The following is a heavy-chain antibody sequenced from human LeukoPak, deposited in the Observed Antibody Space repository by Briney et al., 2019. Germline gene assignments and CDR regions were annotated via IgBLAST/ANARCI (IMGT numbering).Heavy chain of an antibody. D-gene: IGHD1-1*01. V-gene: IGHV3-30-3*01. CDR3: ARSRRTTYNWFDP. CDR2: ISYDGSNK. CDR1: GFTFSSYA. J-gene: IGHJ5*02. Sequence: PGRSLRLSCAASGFTFSSYAMHWVRQAPGKGLEWVAVISYDGSNKYYADSVKGRFTISRDNSKNTLYLQMNSLSAEDTAVYYCARSRRTTYNWFDPWGQGTLVTVSS.